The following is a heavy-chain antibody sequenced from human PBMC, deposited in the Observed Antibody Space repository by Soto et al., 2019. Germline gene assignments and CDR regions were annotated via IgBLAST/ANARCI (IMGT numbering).Heavy chain of an antibody. V-gene: IGHV3-23*01. CDR1: GFTFSSYA. J-gene: IGHJ4*02. Sequence: PGGSLRLSCAASGFTFSSYAMSWVCQAQGKGLEWVSAISGSGGSTYYADSVKGRFTISRDNSKNTLYLQMNSLRAEDTAVYYCAKRAYCSGGSCYPFDYWGQGTLVTVSS. CDR2: ISGSGGST. CDR3: AKRAYCSGGSCYPFDY. D-gene: IGHD2-15*01.